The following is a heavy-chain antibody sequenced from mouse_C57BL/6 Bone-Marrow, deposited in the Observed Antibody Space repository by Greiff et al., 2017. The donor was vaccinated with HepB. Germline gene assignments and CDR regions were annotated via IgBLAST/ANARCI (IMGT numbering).Heavy chain of an antibody. J-gene: IGHJ2*01. CDR3: AIGRDGSLYYFDY. CDR2: IHPSDSDT. D-gene: IGHD1-1*01. CDR1: GYTFTSYW. Sequence: QVQLKQPGAELVKPGASVKVSCKASGYTFTSYWMHWVKQRPGQGLEWIGRIHPSDSDTNYNQKFKGKATLTVDKSSSTAYMQLSSLTSEDSAVYYCAIGRDGSLYYFDYWGQGTTLTVSS. V-gene: IGHV1-74*01.